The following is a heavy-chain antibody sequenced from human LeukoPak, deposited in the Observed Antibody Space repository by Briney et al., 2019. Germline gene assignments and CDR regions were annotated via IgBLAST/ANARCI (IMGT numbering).Heavy chain of an antibody. D-gene: IGHD3-16*02. CDR1: GGSISTYY. CDR2: VDTTGST. J-gene: IGHJ4*02. V-gene: IGHV4-4*07. CDR3: ARETAVPVWESYRYAPHVYFEY. Sequence: SETLSLTCTVSGGSISTYYWTWIRQPAGKGLEYLGRVDTTGSTNYNPSLKSRVTMSVDMSKNQFSLKLSSVTAADTAVYYCARETAVPVWESYRYAPHVYFEYWGQGTLVTVSS.